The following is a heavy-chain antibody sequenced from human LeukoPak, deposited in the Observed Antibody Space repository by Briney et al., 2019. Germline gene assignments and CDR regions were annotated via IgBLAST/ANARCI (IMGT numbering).Heavy chain of an antibody. CDR1: GFTFDDYA. Sequence: GGSLRLSCAASGFTFDDYAMHWVRQAPGKGLEWVSGISWNSGSIGYADSVKGRFTISRDNAKNSLYLQMNSLRAEDTAVYYCARRSPLVDLFDPWGQGTLVTVSS. D-gene: IGHD3-10*01. CDR3: ARRSPLVDLFDP. CDR2: ISWNSGSI. J-gene: IGHJ5*02. V-gene: IGHV3-9*01.